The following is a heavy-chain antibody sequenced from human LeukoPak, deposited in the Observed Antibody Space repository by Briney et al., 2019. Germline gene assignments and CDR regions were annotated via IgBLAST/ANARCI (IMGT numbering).Heavy chain of an antibody. J-gene: IGHJ5*02. V-gene: IGHV4-61*02. D-gene: IGHD3-10*01. CDR3: ARARMVRGICDWFDP. CDR1: GGSISSGSYY. CDR2: IYTSGST. Sequence: PSQTLSLTCTVSGGSISSGSYYWSWIRQPAGKGLEWIGRIYTSGSTNYNPSLKSRVTISVDTSKNQFSLKLSSVTAADTAVYYCARARMVRGICDWFDPWGQGILVTVSS.